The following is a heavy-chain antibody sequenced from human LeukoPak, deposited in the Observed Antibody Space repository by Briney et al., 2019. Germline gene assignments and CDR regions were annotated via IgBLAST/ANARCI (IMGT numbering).Heavy chain of an antibody. Sequence: GGSLRLSCAASGFSVSGKFMSWVRQAPGKGLEWVSIIHYDGKIRYAGSVGGRFTIYRDDSENTLFLQMNSLRAEDTAVYYCARDHGRYCSGGSCYFGGFFEYWGQGTLGTVSS. D-gene: IGHD2-15*01. V-gene: IGHV3-53*01. J-gene: IGHJ4*02. CDR1: GFSVSGKF. CDR2: IHYDGKI. CDR3: ARDHGRYCSGGSCYFGGFFEY.